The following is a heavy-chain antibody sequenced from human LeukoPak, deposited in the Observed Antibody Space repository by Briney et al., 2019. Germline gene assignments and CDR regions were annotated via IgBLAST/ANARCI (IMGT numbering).Heavy chain of an antibody. D-gene: IGHD1-26*01. J-gene: IGHJ3*02. V-gene: IGHV3-20*04. CDR1: GFTFDDYG. Sequence: GGSLRLSCAASGFTFDDYGMNWVRQAPGEGLEWVSGINWNGGSTGYADSVKGRFTISRDNAKNSLYVQMNSLRAEDTALYYCARPYSGSHRDAFDIWGQGTMVTVSS. CDR3: ARPYSGSHRDAFDI. CDR2: INWNGGST.